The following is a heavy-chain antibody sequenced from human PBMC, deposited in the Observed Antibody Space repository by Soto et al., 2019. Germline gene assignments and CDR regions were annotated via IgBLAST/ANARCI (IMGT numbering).Heavy chain of an antibody. D-gene: IGHD4-17*01. CDR2: IFPSGST. Sequence: SETLSLTCAVSGGSIRSGGHSWSWIRQPPGKGLEWIGYIFPSGSTYYNPSLKSRVILSVDKSKSQFSLNLTSVTAADTAFYYCARLTTMTSRGRLFDFWGQGSLVTGSS. V-gene: IGHV4-30-2*01. CDR3: ARLTTMTSRGRLFDF. CDR1: GGSIRSGGHS. J-gene: IGHJ5*01.